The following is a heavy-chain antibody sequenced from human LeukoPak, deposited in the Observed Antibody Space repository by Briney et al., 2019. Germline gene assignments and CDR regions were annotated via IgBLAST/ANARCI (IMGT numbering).Heavy chain of an antibody. CDR3: ARVIALAGTNWFDP. V-gene: IGHV1-2*02. CDR1: GYTFTGYY. D-gene: IGHD6-19*01. J-gene: IGHJ5*02. Sequence: EASVKVSCKASGYTFTGYYMHWVRQAPGQGLEWMGWINPNSGGTNYAQKFQGRVTMTRDASISTAYMELSRLRSDDTAVYYCARVIALAGTNWFDPWGQGTLVTVSS. CDR2: INPNSGGT.